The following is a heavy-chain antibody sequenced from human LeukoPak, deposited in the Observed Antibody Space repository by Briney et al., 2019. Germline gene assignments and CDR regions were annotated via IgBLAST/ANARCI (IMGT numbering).Heavy chain of an antibody. CDR2: INPSGGST. CDR3: TRSAGTGDLNYYYYYYMDV. Sequence: RRASVKVSCKASGYTFTSYYMHWVRQAPGQGLEWMGIINPSGGSTSYAQKFQGRVTMTRDTSTSTVYMEPSSLRSEDTAVYYCTRSAGTGDLNYYYYYYMDVWGKGTTVTISS. D-gene: IGHD6-13*01. V-gene: IGHV1-46*01. J-gene: IGHJ6*03. CDR1: GYTFTSYY.